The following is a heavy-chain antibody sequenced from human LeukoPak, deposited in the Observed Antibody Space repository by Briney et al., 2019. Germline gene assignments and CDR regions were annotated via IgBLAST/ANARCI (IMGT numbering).Heavy chain of an antibody. CDR2: ISSSSSYI. D-gene: IGHD5-12*01. CDR3: ARGPRGYSGYDAWFDP. CDR1: GFTFSSYS. V-gene: IGHV3-21*01. J-gene: IGHJ5*02. Sequence: GGSLRLSCAASGFTFSSYSMNWVRQAPGKGLEWVSSISSSSSYIYYADSVKGRFTISRDNAKNSLYLQMNSLRAEDTAVYYCARGPRGYSGYDAWFDPWGQGTLVTVSS.